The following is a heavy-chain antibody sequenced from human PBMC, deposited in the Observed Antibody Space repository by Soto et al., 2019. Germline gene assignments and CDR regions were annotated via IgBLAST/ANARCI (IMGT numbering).Heavy chain of an antibody. CDR1: GFTVGDYG. CDR3: NRWANTVSYSGY. Sequence: EVQVVESGGGLVQPGRSLRLSCTASGFTVGDYGMNWLRQAPGKGLEWVAFIRGKAYGGTTEYAASVKGRFTISRDDSKSIVYLQMDSLKTEDTAVYYSNRWANTVSYSGYWGQGTLVTVSS. CDR2: IRGKAYGGTT. V-gene: IGHV3-49*03. J-gene: IGHJ4*02. D-gene: IGHD1-26*01.